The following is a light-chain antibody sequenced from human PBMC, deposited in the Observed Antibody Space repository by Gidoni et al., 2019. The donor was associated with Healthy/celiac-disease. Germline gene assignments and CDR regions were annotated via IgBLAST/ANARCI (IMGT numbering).Light chain of an antibody. J-gene: IGKJ4*01. V-gene: IGKV2D-29*01. Sequence: DTVLPQTPLSRLVTPEQPASNSCKSTQSLLHSDGKTYLYWYLQKPGQPPQLLIYEVSKRLSGVPERFSGSGSGTDFTLKISRVEDEDVGVYYCKQSIQLPRTFGEGTKVEIK. CDR2: EVS. CDR1: QSLLHSDGKTY. CDR3: KQSIQLPRT.